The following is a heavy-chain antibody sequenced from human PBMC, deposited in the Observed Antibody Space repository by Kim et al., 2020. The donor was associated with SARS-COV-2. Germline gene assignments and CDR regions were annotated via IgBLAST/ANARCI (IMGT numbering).Heavy chain of an antibody. CDR2: IIPIFGTA. J-gene: IGHJ6*02. Sequence: SVKVSCKASGGTFSSYAISWVRQAPGQGLEWMGGIIPIFGTANYAQKFQGRVTITADESTSTAYMELSSLRSEDTAVYYCARVRGRNNGMAQWLFRSAYGMDVWGQGTTVTVSS. V-gene: IGHV1-69*13. CDR1: GGTFSSYA. CDR3: ARVRGRNNGMAQWLFRSAYGMDV. D-gene: IGHD6-19*01.